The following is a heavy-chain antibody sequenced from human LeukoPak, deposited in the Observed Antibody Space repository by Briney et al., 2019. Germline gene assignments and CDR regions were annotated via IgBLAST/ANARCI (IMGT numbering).Heavy chain of an antibody. CDR2: ISMNVQTT. J-gene: IGHJ4*02. Sequence: GGSLSLSCSASGFTFTSHVMHWVRQAPGKGLQYVSGISMNVQTTYYAGSVKGRFTISRDSSKNTVYLQMNSLTAEDTAVYYCVREGLERRTNSDYWGQGTLVSVSS. CDR1: GFTFTSHV. D-gene: IGHD1-1*01. CDR3: VREGLERRTNSDY. V-gene: IGHV3-64D*06.